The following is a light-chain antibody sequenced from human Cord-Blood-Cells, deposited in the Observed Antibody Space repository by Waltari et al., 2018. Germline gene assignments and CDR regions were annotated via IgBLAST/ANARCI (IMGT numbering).Light chain of an antibody. CDR3: LQDYNYPRT. CDR1: QGIRND. Sequence: APQMPQPLSSRSAPVGEGVPITCRASQGIRNDLGWYQQKPGKAPKLLIYAASSLQSGVPSRFSGSGSGTDFTLTISSLQPEDFATYYCLQDYNYPRTFGQGTKLEIK. CDR2: AAS. J-gene: IGKJ1*01. V-gene: IGKV1-6*01.